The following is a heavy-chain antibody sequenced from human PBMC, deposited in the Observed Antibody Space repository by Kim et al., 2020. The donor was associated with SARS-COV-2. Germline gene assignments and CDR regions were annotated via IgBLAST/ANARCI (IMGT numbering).Heavy chain of an antibody. V-gene: IGHV3-15*01. J-gene: IGHJ4*02. D-gene: IGHD6-19*01. CDR1: GFTFSNAW. CDR2: SKSKTDGGTT. Sequence: GGSLRLSCAASGFTFSNAWMSWVRQAPGKGLEWVGRSKSKTDGGTTDYAAPVKGRFTISRDDSKNTLYLQMNSLKTEDTAVYYCTTAVAGLWGQGTLVTVSS. CDR3: TTAVAGL.